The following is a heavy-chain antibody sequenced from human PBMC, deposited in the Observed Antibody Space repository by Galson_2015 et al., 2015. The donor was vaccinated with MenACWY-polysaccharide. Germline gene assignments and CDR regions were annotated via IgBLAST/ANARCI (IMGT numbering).Heavy chain of an antibody. CDR2: IKKDGSEK. Sequence: SLRLSCAVSGFKFSNYWMTWVRQAPGKGLEWVANIKKDGSEKHYVDSVRGRFTISRDNALYLQMNSLRAADTAVYFCARGHYGMDVWGQGTTVTVSS. J-gene: IGHJ6*02. V-gene: IGHV3-7*04. CDR3: ARGHYGMDV. CDR1: GFKFSNYW.